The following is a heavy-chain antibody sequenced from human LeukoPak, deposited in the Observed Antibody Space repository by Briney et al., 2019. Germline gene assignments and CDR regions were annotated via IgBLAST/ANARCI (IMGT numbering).Heavy chain of an antibody. V-gene: IGHV4-59*08. Sequence: PSETLSLTCTVSGGSISSYYWSWIRQSPGKGLEWIGYIYYSGSTNYNPSLKSRVTISVDTSKNQFSLKLSSVTAADTAVYYCARSSGWYSGYFDYWGQGTLVTVSS. CDR1: GGSISSYY. D-gene: IGHD6-19*01. CDR3: ARSSGWYSGYFDY. CDR2: IYYSGST. J-gene: IGHJ4*02.